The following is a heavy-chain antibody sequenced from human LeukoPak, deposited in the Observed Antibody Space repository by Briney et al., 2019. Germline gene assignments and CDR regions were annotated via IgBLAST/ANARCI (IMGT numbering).Heavy chain of an antibody. CDR1: GGSISSSNW. V-gene: IGHV4-4*02. CDR2: IYHSGST. Sequence: SETLSLTCAVSGGSISSSNWWSWVRQPPGKGLEWIGEIYHSGSTNYNPSLKSRVTISLDTSRNQFSLKLRYVTAADTAVYYCARQLATSGEWAFDYWGQGTLVTVSS. CDR3: ARQLATSGEWAFDY. J-gene: IGHJ4*02. D-gene: IGHD3-3*02.